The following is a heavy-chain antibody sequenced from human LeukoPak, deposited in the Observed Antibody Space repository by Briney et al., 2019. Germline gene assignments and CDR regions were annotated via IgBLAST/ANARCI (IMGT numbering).Heavy chain of an antibody. CDR2: IKQDGSEK. V-gene: IGHV3-7*03. CDR1: GITFSSYW. Sequence: PGGSLRLSCAASGITFSSYWMSWVRQAPGKGLEWVANIKQDGSEKYYVDSVKGRFTISRDNAKNSLYLQMNSLRAEDTAVYYCARLGYDFWSGSDGYFDYWGQGTLVTVSS. J-gene: IGHJ4*02. D-gene: IGHD3-3*01. CDR3: ARLGYDFWSGSDGYFDY.